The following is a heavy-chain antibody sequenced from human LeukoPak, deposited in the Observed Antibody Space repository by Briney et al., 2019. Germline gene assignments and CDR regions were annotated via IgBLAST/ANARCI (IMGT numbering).Heavy chain of an antibody. J-gene: IGHJ4*02. CDR1: GYSFTSYW. V-gene: IGHV5-51*01. D-gene: IGHD6-6*01. CDR3: ATSIAARADY. Sequence: GESLKISCKGSGYSFTSYWIGWVRQLPGKGLEWMGIIYPGDSDTRYSPSFQGQVTISADRSISTAYLPWSSLKASDTAMYYCATSIAARADYWGQGTLVTVSS. CDR2: IYPGDSDT.